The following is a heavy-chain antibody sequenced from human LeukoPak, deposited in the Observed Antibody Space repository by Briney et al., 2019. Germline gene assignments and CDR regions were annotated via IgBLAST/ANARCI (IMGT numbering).Heavy chain of an antibody. V-gene: IGHV3-53*01. CDR1: GFTVSSNY. D-gene: IGHD4-17*01. CDR3: ARGPVTKFEI. CDR2: IYSGGTT. Sequence: GGSLRLSCAASGFTVSSNYMSWVRQAPGKGLEWVSVIYSGGTTYYADSVKGRFTISRVNSNNTLYLQMNSLRAGDTAVYYCARGPVTKFEIWGQGTILTVSS. J-gene: IGHJ3*02.